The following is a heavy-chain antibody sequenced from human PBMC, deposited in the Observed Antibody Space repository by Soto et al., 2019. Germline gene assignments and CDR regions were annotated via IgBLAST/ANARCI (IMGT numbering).Heavy chain of an antibody. J-gene: IGHJ5*02. V-gene: IGHV4-59*01. D-gene: IGHD3-9*01. Sequence: SETLSLTCTVSGGSISSYYWSWIRQPPGKGLEWIGYIYYSGSTNYNPSLKSRVTISVDTSKNQFSLKLSSVTAADTAVYYCARVRYPRWFDPWGQGTRVTVSS. CDR3: ARVRYPRWFDP. CDR1: GGSISSYY. CDR2: IYYSGST.